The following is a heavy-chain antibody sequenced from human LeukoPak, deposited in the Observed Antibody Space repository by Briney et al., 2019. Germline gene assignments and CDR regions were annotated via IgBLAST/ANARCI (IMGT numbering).Heavy chain of an antibody. CDR3: AREKRLGAAYYLVA. CDR1: GFSFITYS. J-gene: IGHJ4*02. CDR2: ITYDGKGQ. Sequence: PGGALRHSCVSSGFSFITYSMHWVRQAPGKGLEWLAVITYDGKGQHYADSVKGQFTLSRDNSRKTLYMQMISLRPEDTALYYSAREKRLGAAYYLVAWGRGTLVTVSS. V-gene: IGHV3-30*04. D-gene: IGHD1-26*01.